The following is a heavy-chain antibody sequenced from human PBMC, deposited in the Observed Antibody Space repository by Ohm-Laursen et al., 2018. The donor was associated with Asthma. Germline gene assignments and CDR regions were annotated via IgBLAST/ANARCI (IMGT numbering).Heavy chain of an antibody. Sequence: SLRLSCAASGIALSNAWMSWVRQIPGKGLEWVASISTASSFIYYADSVRGRFTTSRDNARNSVYLQMNSLRAEDTALYYCARIGPEWELPGREYSLHHWGQGTQVTVSS. J-gene: IGHJ1*01. CDR1: GIALSNAW. V-gene: IGHV3-21*01. D-gene: IGHD1-26*01. CDR2: ISTASSFI. CDR3: ARIGPEWELPGREYSLHH.